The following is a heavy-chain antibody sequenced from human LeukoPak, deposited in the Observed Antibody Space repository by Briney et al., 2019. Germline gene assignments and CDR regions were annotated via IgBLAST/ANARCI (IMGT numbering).Heavy chain of an antibody. CDR1: GFTFSSYW. CDR3: ARDGMATIPFDY. CDR2: INNDGSST. D-gene: IGHD5-24*01. Sequence: PGGSLRLSCAASGFTFSSYWMHWVRQAPGKGLVWVSRINNDGSSTIYGDSVKGRFTISRDNAKDTLYLQMNGLRDEDTAVYYCARDGMATIPFDYWGQGTLVTVSS. V-gene: IGHV3-74*01. J-gene: IGHJ4*02.